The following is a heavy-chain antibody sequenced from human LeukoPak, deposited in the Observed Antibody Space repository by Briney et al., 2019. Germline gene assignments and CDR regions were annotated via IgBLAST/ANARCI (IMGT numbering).Heavy chain of an antibody. CDR3: ARVSASWGFEY. CDR1: GYSISSGYY. J-gene: IGHJ4*02. CDR2: IYHSPST. Sequence: SETLSLTCSVSGYSISSGYYWGWIRQPPGKGLEWIATIYHSPSTYYNPSLKSRVTMSVDTSQNRFSLKVNSVTAADTAVYYCARVSASWGFEYWGQGALVTVSS. D-gene: IGHD7-27*01. V-gene: IGHV4-38-2*02.